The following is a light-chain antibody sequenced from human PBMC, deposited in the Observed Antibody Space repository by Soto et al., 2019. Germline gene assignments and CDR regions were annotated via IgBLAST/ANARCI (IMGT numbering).Light chain of an antibody. Sequence: QSALTQPASVSGSPGQSITISCTGTSSDVGGYNYGSWYQQHPGKAPKLMIYDVSNRPSGVSNRFSGSKSGNTASLTISGLQAEDEADYYCSSYTSSSTPNWVFGGGTQLTVL. CDR1: SSDVGGYNY. V-gene: IGLV2-14*01. CDR3: SSYTSSSTPNWV. CDR2: DVS. J-gene: IGLJ3*02.